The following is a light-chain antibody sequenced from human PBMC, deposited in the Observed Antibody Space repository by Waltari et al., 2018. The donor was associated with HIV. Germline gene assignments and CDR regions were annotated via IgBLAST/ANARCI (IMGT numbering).Light chain of an antibody. V-gene: IGLV1-40*01. J-gene: IGLJ3*02. CDR3: QAYDSSLSGWV. CDR1: SSNIGAGFD. CDR2: GNN. Sequence: QSVLTQPPSVSGAPGQRVTIPCPGSSSNIGAGFDVHWYQQLPGTAPRLLIYGNNNRPSGVPDRFSGSKSGTSASLAITGLQAEDEADYDCQAYDSSLSGWVFGGRTKLTVL.